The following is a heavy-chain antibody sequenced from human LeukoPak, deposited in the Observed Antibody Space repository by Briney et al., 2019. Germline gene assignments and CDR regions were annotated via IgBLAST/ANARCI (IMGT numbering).Heavy chain of an antibody. D-gene: IGHD2-15*01. J-gene: IGHJ3*02. CDR2: ISSSSSYI. CDR1: GFTFSSYS. V-gene: IGHV3-21*01. CDR3: ARATGGKMEDALDI. Sequence: GGSLGLSCAASGFTFSSYSMNWVRQAPGKGLEWVSSISSSSSYIYYADSVKGRFTISRDNAKNSLYLQMNSLRAEDTAVYYCARATGGKMEDALDIWGQGTMVTVSS.